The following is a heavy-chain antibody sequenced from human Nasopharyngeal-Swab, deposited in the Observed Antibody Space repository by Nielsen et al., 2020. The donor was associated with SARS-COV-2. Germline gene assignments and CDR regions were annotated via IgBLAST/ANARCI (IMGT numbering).Heavy chain of an antibody. CDR2: IVVGSGKI. CDR1: GFTFSSSA. D-gene: IGHD2-2*01. J-gene: IGHJ6*02. CDR3: AADGLYCGFTSCYDYYSGMDV. V-gene: IGHV1-58*01. Sequence: SVKVSCKASGFTFSSSAVQWVRQARGQRLEWIGWIVVGSGKIDYAQKFQERVTISRDMSTGTAYMELSSLRSEDTAVYYCAADGLYCGFTSCYDYYSGMDVWGQGTTVTVSS.